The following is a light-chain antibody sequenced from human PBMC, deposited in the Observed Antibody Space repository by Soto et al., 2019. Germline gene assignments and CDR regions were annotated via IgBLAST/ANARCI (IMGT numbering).Light chain of an antibody. V-gene: IGLV2-14*01. CDR2: DVN. J-gene: IGLJ2*01. CDR3: SSHTSSSTRV. Sequence: QSVLTQPASVSGSPGQSITISCIGTSSDIGGYNYVSWYQQHPDKAPKLIIYDVNNRPSGVSNRFSGSKSGNTASLTISGLQAEDEADYYCSSHTSSSTRVFGGGTKVTVL. CDR1: SSDIGGYNY.